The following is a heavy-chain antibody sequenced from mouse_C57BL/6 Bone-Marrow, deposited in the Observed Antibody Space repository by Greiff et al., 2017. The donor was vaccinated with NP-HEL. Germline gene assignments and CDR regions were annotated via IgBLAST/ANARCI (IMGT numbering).Heavy chain of an antibody. CDR1: GFTFSSYG. D-gene: IGHD4-1*01. J-gene: IGHJ2*01. Sequence: EVQLVESGGDLVKPGGSLKLSCAASGFTFSSYGMSWVRQTPDKRLEWVATISSGGSYTYYPDSVKGRFTISRDNAKNTLYLQMSSLKSEDTAMYYCARQSTGTDYFDYWGQGTTLTVSS. V-gene: IGHV5-6*01. CDR3: ARQSTGTDYFDY. CDR2: ISSGGSYT.